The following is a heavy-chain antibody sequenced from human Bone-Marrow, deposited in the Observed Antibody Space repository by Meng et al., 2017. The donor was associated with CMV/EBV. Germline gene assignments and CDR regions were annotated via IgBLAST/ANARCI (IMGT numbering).Heavy chain of an antibody. CDR2: ISGSGGTT. V-gene: IGHV3-23*01. J-gene: IGHJ4*02. CDR1: GLTFSNYA. D-gene: IGHD5-24*01. CDR3: AKVLRDGYNYYDFDY. Sequence: SGLTFSNYAINWVRQAPRKRLDWVSIISGSGGTTHYADSVKGRFTISRDNSKNTLYLHMNTLRAEDTAVYYCAKVLRDGYNYYDFDYWGQGTLVTVSS.